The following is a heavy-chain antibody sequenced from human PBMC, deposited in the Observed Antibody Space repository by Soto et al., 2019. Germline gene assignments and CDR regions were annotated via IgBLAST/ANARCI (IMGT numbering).Heavy chain of an antibody. CDR3: ARVRAIFGVVADWYFDL. Sequence: EVQLVESGGGLIQPGGSLRLSCAASGFTVSSNYMSWVRQAPGKGLEWVSVIYSGGSTYYADSVKGRFTISRDNSKNTLYIQMNSLRAEDTAVYYCARVRAIFGVVADWYFDLWGRGTLVTVSS. CDR2: IYSGGST. CDR1: GFTVSSNY. D-gene: IGHD3-3*01. V-gene: IGHV3-53*01. J-gene: IGHJ2*01.